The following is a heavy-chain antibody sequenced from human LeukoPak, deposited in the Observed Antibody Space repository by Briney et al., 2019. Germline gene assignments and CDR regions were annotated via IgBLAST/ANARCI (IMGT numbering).Heavy chain of an antibody. J-gene: IGHJ4*02. CDR3: ARGFQPDY. CDR1: GGSISNYY. D-gene: IGHD2-2*01. CDR2: IYNSGSA. V-gene: IGHV4-59*01. Sequence: SETLSLTCTVSGGSISNYYLTWIRQPPGKGLKWIGYIYNSGSANYNPSLKSRATISGDTSKNQFSLKLSSVTAADTAVYYCARGFQPDYWGQGTLVTVSS.